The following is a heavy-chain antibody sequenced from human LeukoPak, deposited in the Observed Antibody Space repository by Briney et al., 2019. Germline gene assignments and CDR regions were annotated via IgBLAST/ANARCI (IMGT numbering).Heavy chain of an antibody. Sequence: ASVKVSCTASGYTFTSYDINWVRQATGQGLEWMGWMNPNSGNTGYAPKFQGRVTMTRNTSISTAYMELSNLRSEDTAVYYCAREERGRYFDYWAQGTLVTVSS. CDR1: GYTFTSYD. CDR3: AREERGRYFDY. V-gene: IGHV1-8*01. CDR2: MNPNSGNT. J-gene: IGHJ4*02. D-gene: IGHD3-10*01.